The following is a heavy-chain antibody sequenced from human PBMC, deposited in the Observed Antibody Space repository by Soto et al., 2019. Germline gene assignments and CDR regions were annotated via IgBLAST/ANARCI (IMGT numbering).Heavy chain of an antibody. Sequence: QVQLVQSGAEVKKPGASVKVSCKASGYTFTNFGISWVRQAPGQGLEWMGWISAYNGNTNYAQKFQARVTMTTDTSTRTAYMEVRSLRFDDTAVYYWARGGTPIDYWGQGTLVTVSS. J-gene: IGHJ4*02. CDR3: ARGGTPIDY. CDR1: GYTFTNFG. V-gene: IGHV1-18*01. CDR2: ISAYNGNT. D-gene: IGHD3-16*01.